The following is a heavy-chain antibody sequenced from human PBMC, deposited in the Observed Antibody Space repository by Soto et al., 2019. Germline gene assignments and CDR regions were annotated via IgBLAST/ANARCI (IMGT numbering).Heavy chain of an antibody. D-gene: IGHD4-17*01. CDR2: MNPNSGNT. J-gene: IGHJ6*03. V-gene: IGHV1-8*01. Sequence: ASVKVSCKASGYTFTSYDISWVRQAPGQGLEWMGWMNPNSGNTGYAQKFQGRVTMTRNTSISTAYMELSSLRSEDTAVYYCARGHYGYYYYYYMDVWGKGTTVTVSS. CDR1: GYTFTSYD. CDR3: ARGHYGYYYYYYMDV.